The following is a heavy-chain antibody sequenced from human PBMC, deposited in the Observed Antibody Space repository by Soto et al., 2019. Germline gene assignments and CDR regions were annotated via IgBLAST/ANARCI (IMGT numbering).Heavy chain of an antibody. D-gene: IGHD6-6*01. CDR3: AREKAGRFLAGGMDV. J-gene: IGHJ6*02. V-gene: IGHV3-30*01. CDR2: ISFDRRNK. Sequence: GGSLRLSCAASGFTFSTHALLWVRQAPGKGLEWVAIISFDRRNKYYADSVEGRFTISRDNSKTTLYLQMNSLGTEDTAVYFCAREKAGRFLAGGMDVWGQGTSVTVSS. CDR1: GFTFSTHA.